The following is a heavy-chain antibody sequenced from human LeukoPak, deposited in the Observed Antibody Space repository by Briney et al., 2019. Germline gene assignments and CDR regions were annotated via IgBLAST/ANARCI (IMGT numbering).Heavy chain of an antibody. CDR3: AKGSYFGWFDP. D-gene: IGHD1-26*01. CDR2: ISGSGDST. Sequence: GSLRLSCAASGFTFNSYAMSWVRQAPGKGLEWVSTISGSGDSTYYADSVKGRFTISRDNSKNTLYLQMNSLRAEDTAVYYCAKGSYFGWFDPWGQGTLVTVSS. J-gene: IGHJ5*02. V-gene: IGHV3-23*01. CDR1: GFTFNSYA.